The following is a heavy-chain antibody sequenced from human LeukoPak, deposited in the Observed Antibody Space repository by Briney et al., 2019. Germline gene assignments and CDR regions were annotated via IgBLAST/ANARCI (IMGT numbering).Heavy chain of an antibody. CDR2: IGTAGDT. V-gene: IGHV3-13*01. D-gene: IGHD3-22*01. CDR1: GFTFSSYD. Sequence: GGSLRLSCAASGFTFSSYDMHWVRQATGKGLEWVSAIGTAGDTYYPGSVKGRFTISRENAKNSLYLQMNSLRAGDTAVYYCARALGYYDSSGYYPYYYYMDVWGKGTTVTVSS. CDR3: ARALGYYDSSGYYPYYYYMDV. J-gene: IGHJ6*03.